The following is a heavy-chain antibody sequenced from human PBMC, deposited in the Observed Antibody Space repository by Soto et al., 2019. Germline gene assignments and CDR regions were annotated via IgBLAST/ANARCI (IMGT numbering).Heavy chain of an antibody. D-gene: IGHD3-16*01. CDR1: GFNFGSYV. V-gene: IGHV3-21*01. CDR2: ISSSRTYI. J-gene: IGHJ4*02. Sequence: GGSLRLSCATSGFNFGSYVMHWVRQAPGKGLEWVSSISSSRTYIYYADSVKGRFTISRDNAKNSLSLHMNSLTDEDTAIYYCAREGSYDYSRSYIQAFCYSCQG. CDR3: AREGSYDYSRSYIQAFCY.